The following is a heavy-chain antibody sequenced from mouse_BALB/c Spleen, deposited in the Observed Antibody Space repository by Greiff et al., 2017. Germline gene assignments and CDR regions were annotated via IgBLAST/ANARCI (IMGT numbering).Heavy chain of an antibody. V-gene: IGHV1S81*02. Sequence: QLQQPGAELVKPGASVKLSCKASGYTFTSYWMHWVKQRPGQGLEWIGEINPSNGRTNYNEKFKSKATLTVDKSSSTAYMQLSSLTSEDSAVYYCARPPGRDYFDYWGQGTTLTVSS. CDR3: ARPPGRDYFDY. CDR1: GYTFTSYW. CDR2: INPSNGRT. J-gene: IGHJ2*01.